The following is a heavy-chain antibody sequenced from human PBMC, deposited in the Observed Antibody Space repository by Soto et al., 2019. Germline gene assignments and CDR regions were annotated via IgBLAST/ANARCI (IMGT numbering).Heavy chain of an antibody. CDR1: GYTFTGYY. Sequence: ASVKVSCKASGYTFTGYYMHWVRQAPGQGLEWMGWINPNSGGTNYAQKFQGRVTMTRDTSISTAYMELSRLRSDDTAVDYCARDEGIAARLSYYYDGMDVWGQGTTVTVSS. CDR3: ARDEGIAARLSYYYDGMDV. V-gene: IGHV1-2*02. D-gene: IGHD6-6*01. CDR2: INPNSGGT. J-gene: IGHJ6*02.